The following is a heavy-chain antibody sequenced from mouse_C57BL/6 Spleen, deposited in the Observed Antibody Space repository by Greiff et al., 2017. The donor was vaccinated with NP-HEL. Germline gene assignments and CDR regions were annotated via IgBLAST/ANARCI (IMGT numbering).Heavy chain of an antibody. CDR2: IYPRSGNT. Sequence: QVQLQQPGTELVKPGASVKLSCKASGYTFTSYWMHWVKQRPGQGLEWIGEIYPRSGNTYYNEKFKGKATLTADKSSSTAYMGLRSLTSEDSSVYFWGRDGATRGNSEHDWGQGTTLTVSS. CDR3: GRDGATRGNSEHD. V-gene: IGHV1-81*01. CDR1: GYTFTSYW. D-gene: IGHD2-1*01. J-gene: IGHJ2*01.